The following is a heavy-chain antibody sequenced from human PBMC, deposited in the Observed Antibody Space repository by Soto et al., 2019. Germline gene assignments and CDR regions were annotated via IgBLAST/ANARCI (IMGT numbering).Heavy chain of an antibody. Sequence: QVQLLQSGAEVKKPGASVKVSCKASGYSFTSYDINWVRQATGQGFDFMGWMNPNSGGTGYPQKFQDGVTMTWDTSISTAYMELTSLRSEDTAVYYCVRVGQGRIGPWGQGTLVTVSS. CDR1: GYSFTSYD. CDR3: VRVGQGRIGP. V-gene: IGHV1-8*01. CDR2: MNPNSGGT. J-gene: IGHJ5*02.